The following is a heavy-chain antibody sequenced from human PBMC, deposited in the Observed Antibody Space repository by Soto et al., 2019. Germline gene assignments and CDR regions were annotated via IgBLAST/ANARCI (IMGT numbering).Heavy chain of an antibody. CDR1: GGSISSSSYY. V-gene: IGHV4-39*01. Sequence: SETLSLTCTVSGGSISSSSYYWGWIRQPPGKGLEWIGSIYYSGSTYYNPSLKSRVTISVDTSKNQFSLKLSSVTAADTAVYYCARQSRVVSDSSHFDYWGQGTLVTVSS. CDR2: IYYSGST. J-gene: IGHJ4*02. CDR3: ARQSRVVSDSSHFDY. D-gene: IGHD3-3*01.